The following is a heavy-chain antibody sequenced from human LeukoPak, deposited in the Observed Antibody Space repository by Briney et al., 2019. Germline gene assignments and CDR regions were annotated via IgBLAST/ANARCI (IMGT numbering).Heavy chain of an antibody. CDR3: ARRRGPIGSGRSLSYFDY. J-gene: IGHJ4*02. CDR1: GGSFSGYY. D-gene: IGHD3-10*01. V-gene: IGHV4-34*01. CDR2: INHSGST. Sequence: SETLSLTCAVYGGSFSGYYWSWIRQPPGKGLEWIGEINHSGSTNYNPSLKSRVTISIDTSKNQFSLKLSSVTAADTAVYYCARRRGPIGSGRSLSYFDYWGQGTLVTVSS.